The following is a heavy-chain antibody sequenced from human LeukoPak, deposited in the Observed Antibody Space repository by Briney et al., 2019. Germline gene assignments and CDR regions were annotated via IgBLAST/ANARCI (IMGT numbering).Heavy chain of an antibody. CDR2: INPNSGVT. J-gene: IGHJ4*02. CDR3: GSGQWLVGVFY. Sequence: GASAKVSCKASGHTFTGYYMHWVRQAPGQGLEWLGWINPNSGVTNYAQKFQGRITMTRDTSITTVYMELSSLTSDDTAVYYCGSGQWLVGVFYWGQGTLPTVSS. D-gene: IGHD6-19*01. V-gene: IGHV1-2*02. CDR1: GHTFTGYY.